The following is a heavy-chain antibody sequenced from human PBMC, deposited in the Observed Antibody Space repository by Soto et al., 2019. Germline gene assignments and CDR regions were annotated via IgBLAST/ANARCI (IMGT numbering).Heavy chain of an antibody. Sequence: GGSLRLSCAASGFTFSSYSMNWVRQAPGKGLEWVSSISSSSSYIYYADSVKGRFTISRDNAKNSLYLQMNSLRAEDTAVYYCARSYGGAAADPAQFDYWGQGTLVTVSS. D-gene: IGHD6-13*01. CDR1: GFTFSSYS. CDR2: ISSSSSYI. V-gene: IGHV3-21*01. J-gene: IGHJ4*02. CDR3: ARSYGGAAADPAQFDY.